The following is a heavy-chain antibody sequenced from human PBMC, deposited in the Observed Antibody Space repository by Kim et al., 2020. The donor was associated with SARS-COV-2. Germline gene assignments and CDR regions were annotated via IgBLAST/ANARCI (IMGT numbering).Heavy chain of an antibody. D-gene: IGHD3-22*01. V-gene: IGHV4-59*13. CDR1: GGSISSYY. Sequence: SETLSLTCTVSGGSISSYYWSWIRQPPGKGLEWIGYIYYSGSTNYNPSLKSRVTISVDTSKNQFSLKLSSVTAADTAVYYCARRYYYDSSGNYYFDYWGQGTLVTVSS. CDR2: IYYSGST. CDR3: ARRYYYDSSGNYYFDY. J-gene: IGHJ4*02.